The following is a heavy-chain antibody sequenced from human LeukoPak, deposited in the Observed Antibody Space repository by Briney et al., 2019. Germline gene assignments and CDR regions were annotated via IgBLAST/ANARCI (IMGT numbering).Heavy chain of an antibody. J-gene: IGHJ4*02. Sequence: GGSLRLSCAVSGFSVSDNYMTWVRQAPGKGLEWVSVIYTGGTTAYADSVKGRYTISRDNSQNTLFLQMNSLRGEDTAVYYCARGMASGRWGQGTPVTVSS. CDR3: ARGMASGR. V-gene: IGHV3-66*01. CDR2: IYTGGTT. CDR1: GFSVSDNY. D-gene: IGHD3-10*01.